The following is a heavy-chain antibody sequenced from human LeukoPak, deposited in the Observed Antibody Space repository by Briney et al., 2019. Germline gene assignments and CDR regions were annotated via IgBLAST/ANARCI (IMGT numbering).Heavy chain of an antibody. CDR1: GYTFTRYY. J-gene: IGHJ6*02. CDR3: ATRARLGYCSSTSCPRGYGMDV. Sequence: ASVKVSCKASGYTFTRYYMHWVRQAPGQGLEWMGIINPSGCSTSYAQTFQGRVTMTRDTSTSTVYMELSSLRSEDTAVYYCATRARLGYCSSTSCPRGYGMDVWGQGTTVTVSS. V-gene: IGHV1-46*01. D-gene: IGHD2-2*01. CDR2: INPSGCST.